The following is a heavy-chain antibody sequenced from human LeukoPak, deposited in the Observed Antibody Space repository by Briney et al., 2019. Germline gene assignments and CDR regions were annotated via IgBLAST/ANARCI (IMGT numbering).Heavy chain of an antibody. J-gene: IGHJ4*02. CDR3: ARHPYYYGSGSYIDY. D-gene: IGHD3-10*01. CDR2: IYYSGST. V-gene: IGHV4-39*01. Sequence: PSETLSLTCTVSGGSSSSSSYYWGWNRQPPGKGLDWIGSIYYSGSTYYNPSLKSRVTISVDTSKNQFSLKLSSVTAADTAVYYCARHPYYYGSGSYIDYWGQGTLVTVSS. CDR1: GGSSSSSSYY.